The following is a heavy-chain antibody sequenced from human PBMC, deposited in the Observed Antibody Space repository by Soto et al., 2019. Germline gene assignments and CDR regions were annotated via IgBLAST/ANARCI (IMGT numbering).Heavy chain of an antibody. CDR2: IYYSGST. Sequence: SETLSLTCTVSGGSISSGDYYWSWIRQPPGKGLEWIGYIYYSGSTYYNPSLKSRVTISVDTSKNQFSLKLSSVTAADTAVYYCACITMVRGALARFDPWGQGTLVTVSS. D-gene: IGHD3-10*01. CDR3: ACITMVRGALARFDP. CDR1: GGSISSGDYY. J-gene: IGHJ5*02. V-gene: IGHV4-30-4*02.